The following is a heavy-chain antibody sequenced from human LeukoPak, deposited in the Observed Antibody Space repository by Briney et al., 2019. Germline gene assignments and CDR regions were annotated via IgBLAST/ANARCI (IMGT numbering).Heavy chain of an antibody. V-gene: IGHV3-15*01. Sequence: PGGSLRLSCAASRFTFSNTWMSWLRQAQGKGREWVGHIKSNTNDGTPDYAAAVKGRFTISRDDSKNTLYLKMNSLKTEDTAVYYCTTAGPYGYFDYWGQGTLVTVSS. CDR2: IKSNTNDGTP. CDR1: RFTFSNTW. J-gene: IGHJ4*02. CDR3: TTAGPYGYFDY. D-gene: IGHD3-16*01.